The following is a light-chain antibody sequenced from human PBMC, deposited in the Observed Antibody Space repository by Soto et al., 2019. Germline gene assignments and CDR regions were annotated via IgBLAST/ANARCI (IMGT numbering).Light chain of an antibody. Sequence: DILMTQSPSSLSASVGDRVTLTCQASQDITNFLNWYQHRPGTAPKLLVYDASNLAAGFPSRFSGRGSGTHFTFTISSLQPEDSATYYCQQYDDLPLTFGPGTKVDIK. J-gene: IGKJ3*01. CDR1: QDITNF. CDR2: DAS. V-gene: IGKV1-33*01. CDR3: QQYDDLPLT.